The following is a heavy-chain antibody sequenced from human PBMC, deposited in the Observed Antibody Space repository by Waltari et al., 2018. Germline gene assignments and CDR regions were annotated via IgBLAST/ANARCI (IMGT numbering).Heavy chain of an antibody. J-gene: IGHJ4*02. V-gene: IGHV1-69*05. Sequence: QVQLVQSGAEVKKPGSSVKVSCKASGGTFSSYAISWVRQAPGQGLEWMGGIIPIFGTANYAQKCQGRVTITTDESTSTAYMELSSLRSEDTAVYYCARASEYCSGGSCYSQELDYWGQGTLVTVSS. CDR3: ARASEYCSGGSCYSQELDY. CDR2: IIPIFGTA. CDR1: GGTFSSYA. D-gene: IGHD2-15*01.